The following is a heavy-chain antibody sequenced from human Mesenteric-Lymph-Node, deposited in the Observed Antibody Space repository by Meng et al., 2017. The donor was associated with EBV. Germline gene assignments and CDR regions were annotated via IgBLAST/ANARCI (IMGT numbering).Heavy chain of an antibody. J-gene: IGHJ4*02. Sequence: QVQLVQYGAEVKKPGASVKVSCKAFGYSFTRTYIHWVRQAPGQGLEWMGMIDSNGGRSTYAQKFQGRVTMTRDTSTSTVYLELSSLRSEDTAVFYCARPPGGRFSYFDYWGQGTLVTVSS. CDR2: IDSNGGRS. CDR1: GYSFTRTY. D-gene: IGHD1-14*01. V-gene: IGHV1-46*01. CDR3: ARPPGGRFSYFDY.